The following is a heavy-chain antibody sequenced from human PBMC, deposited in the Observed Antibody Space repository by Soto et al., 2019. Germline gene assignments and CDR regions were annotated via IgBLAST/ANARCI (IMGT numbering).Heavy chain of an antibody. D-gene: IGHD5-12*01. CDR3: ARQVGEMATIGDFDY. Sequence: PSETLSLTCTVSGGSISSSSYYWGWIRQPPGKGLEWIGSIYYSGSTYYNPSLKSRVTISVDTSKNQFSLKLSSVTAADTAVYYCARQVGEMATIGDFDYWGQGTLVTVSS. CDR1: GGSISSSSYY. V-gene: IGHV4-39*01. CDR2: IYYSGST. J-gene: IGHJ4*02.